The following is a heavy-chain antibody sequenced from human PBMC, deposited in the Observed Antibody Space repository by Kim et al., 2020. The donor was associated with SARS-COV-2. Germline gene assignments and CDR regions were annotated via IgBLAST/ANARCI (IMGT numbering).Heavy chain of an antibody. CDR2: IDDDGRQI. CDR1: DFTFGTYW. CDR3: AGERVVLGTPHQDYDYFYDYGMAV. D-gene: IGHD1-1*01. V-gene: IGHV3-74*03. Sequence: GGSLRLSCAASDFTFGTYWIHWVRQVPGKGLEWVSRIDDDGRQISYADSVRGRFSVSRDNAKKTVFLHMNSLTANDSAVYYCAGERVVLGTPHQDYDYFYDYGMAVWGQGITVTVSS. J-gene: IGHJ6*02.